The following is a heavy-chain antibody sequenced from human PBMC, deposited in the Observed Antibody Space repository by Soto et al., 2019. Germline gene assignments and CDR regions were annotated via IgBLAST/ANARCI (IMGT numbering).Heavy chain of an antibody. Sequence: QVQVVESGGGVVQPGRSLRLSCAASGFTFSSYGMHWVRQAPGKGLVWVAVIWYDGSKKDYADSVKGRFTISRDNSKNPLYLQMNSLSAEDTAVYYCARAEGGSYGGLDFWGQGTLVTVSS. J-gene: IGHJ4*02. V-gene: IGHV3-33*01. D-gene: IGHD1-26*01. CDR2: IWYDGSKK. CDR1: GFTFSSYG. CDR3: ARAEGGSYGGLDF.